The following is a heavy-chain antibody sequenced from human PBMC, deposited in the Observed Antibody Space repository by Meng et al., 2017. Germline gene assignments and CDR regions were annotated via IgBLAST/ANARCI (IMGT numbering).Heavy chain of an antibody. Sequence: SETLSLTCTVSGGSISSYYWSWIRQPPGKGLEWMGYIYYSGSTNYNPSRKRRVTISVDTSKNQFSLKLSSVTAADTAVYYCARAVVRDYYGSGSYSPDAFDIWGQGTMVTVSS. CDR2: IYYSGST. J-gene: IGHJ3*02. V-gene: IGHV4-59*01. CDR3: ARAVVRDYYGSGSYSPDAFDI. CDR1: GGSISSYY. D-gene: IGHD3-10*01.